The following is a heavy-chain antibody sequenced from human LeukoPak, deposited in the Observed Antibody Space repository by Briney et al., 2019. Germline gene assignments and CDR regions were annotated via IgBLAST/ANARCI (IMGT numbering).Heavy chain of an antibody. D-gene: IGHD3-22*01. J-gene: IGHJ4*02. Sequence: ASVKVSCKTSGHTFTSYYVSWVRQAPGQGLEWMGWTSGYNAKTKYVQKFQGRITMTIDTSTTTAYMELRGLTSDDTAVYYCARVRDYYASSDYSDYWGQGTLVTVSS. V-gene: IGHV1-18*04. CDR1: GHTFTSYY. CDR3: ARVRDYYASSDYSDY. CDR2: TSGYNAKT.